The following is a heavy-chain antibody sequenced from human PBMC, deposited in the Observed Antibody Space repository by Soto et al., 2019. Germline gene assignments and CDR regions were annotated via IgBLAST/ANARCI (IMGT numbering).Heavy chain of an antibody. CDR2: INSDGSST. J-gene: IGHJ6*02. V-gene: IGHV3-74*01. CDR1: GFTFSIYW. CDR3: ARDRYSSGWYRHYGMDV. Sequence: EVQLVESGGGLVQPGGSLRLSCAASGFTFSIYWMHWVRQAPGKGLVWVSRINSDGSSTSYADSVKGRFTISRDNAKNTLYLQMNSLRAEDTSVYYCARDRYSSGWYRHYGMDVWGQGTTVTVSS. D-gene: IGHD6-19*01.